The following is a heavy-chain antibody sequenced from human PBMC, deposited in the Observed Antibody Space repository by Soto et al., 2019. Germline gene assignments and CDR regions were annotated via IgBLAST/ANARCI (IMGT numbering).Heavy chain of an antibody. CDR1: GFTFTSSA. J-gene: IGHJ4*02. Sequence: SVKVSCKASGFTFTSSAVQWVRQARGQRLEWIGWIVVGSGNTNYAQKFQERVTITRDMSTSTAYMELSSLRSEDTAVYYCAAGRGDSSSGYYYWRYWGQGTLVTVSS. D-gene: IGHD3-22*01. CDR2: IVVGSGNT. CDR3: AAGRGDSSSGYYYWRY. V-gene: IGHV1-58*01.